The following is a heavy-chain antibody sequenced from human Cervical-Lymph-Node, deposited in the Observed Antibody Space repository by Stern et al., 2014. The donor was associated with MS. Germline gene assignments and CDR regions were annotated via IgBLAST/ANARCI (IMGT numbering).Heavy chain of an antibody. CDR2: LNPNSDDP. J-gene: IGHJ4*02. V-gene: IGHV1-2*06. D-gene: IGHD3-22*01. Sequence: VQLVESETKMQKPGASVKVSCKASGYTFTAFFIHWVRQAPGQGLEWMGRLNPNSDDPTYAQNFQDRVALTRDTSIGTAYLELSRLTSADTAVYYCAREATRIVVGIDYWGQGTQVTVSS. CDR3: AREATRIVVGIDY. CDR1: GYTFTAFF.